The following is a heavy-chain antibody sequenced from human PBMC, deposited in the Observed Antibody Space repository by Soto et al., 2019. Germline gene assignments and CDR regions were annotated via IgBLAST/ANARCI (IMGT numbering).Heavy chain of an antibody. J-gene: IGHJ4*02. CDR1: GGSISSSSYY. CDR3: ARCDPLTYYYDSSGTIGY. CDR2: IYYSGST. D-gene: IGHD3-22*01. V-gene: IGHV4-39*01. Sequence: SETLSLTCTVSGGSISSSSYYWGWIRQPPGKGLEWIGSIYYSGSTYYNPSLKSRVTISVDTSKNQFSLKLSSVTAADTAVYYCARCDPLTYYYDSSGTIGYWGQGTLVTVSS.